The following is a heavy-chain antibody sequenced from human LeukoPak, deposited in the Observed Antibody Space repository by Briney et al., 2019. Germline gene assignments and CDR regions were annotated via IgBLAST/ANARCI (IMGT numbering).Heavy chain of an antibody. Sequence: GGSLRLSCAASGFTFSSYSMNWVRQAPGKGLEWVSSISSSSSYIYYADSVKGRFTISRDNAKNSLYLQMNSLRAEDTAVYYCASSLRAIVGASDAFDIWGQGTMVTVSS. J-gene: IGHJ3*02. CDR2: ISSSSSYI. V-gene: IGHV3-21*01. CDR3: ASSLRAIVGASDAFDI. CDR1: GFTFSSYS. D-gene: IGHD1-26*01.